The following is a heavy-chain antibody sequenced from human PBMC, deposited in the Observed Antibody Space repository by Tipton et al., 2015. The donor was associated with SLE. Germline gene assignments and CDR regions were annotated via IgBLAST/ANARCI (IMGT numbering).Heavy chain of an antibody. V-gene: IGHV4-39*07. CDR1: DGSISSSNYY. CDR3: ARLQYIFAGMDV. CDR2: INHSGSA. Sequence: TLSLTCTVSDGSISSSNYYWGWIRQPPGKGLEWIGEINHSGSANYNPSLKSRVTISVDTSKNQFSLQLSSATAADTAVYYCARLQYIFAGMDVWGKGTTVTVSS. J-gene: IGHJ6*04. D-gene: IGHD3-3*01.